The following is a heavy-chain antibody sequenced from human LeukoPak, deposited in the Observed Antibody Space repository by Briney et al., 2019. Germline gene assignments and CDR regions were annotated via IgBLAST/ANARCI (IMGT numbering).Heavy chain of an antibody. CDR1: GYTFTAYY. J-gene: IGHJ4*02. CDR2: IIPILGIA. Sequence: ASVKVSCKASGYTFTAYYMHWVRQAPGQGLEWMGRIIPILGIANYAQKFQGRVTITADKSTSTAYMELSSLRSEDTAVYYCARDNSGYASFDYWGQGTLVTVSS. CDR3: ARDNSGYASFDY. D-gene: IGHD5-12*01. V-gene: IGHV1-69*04.